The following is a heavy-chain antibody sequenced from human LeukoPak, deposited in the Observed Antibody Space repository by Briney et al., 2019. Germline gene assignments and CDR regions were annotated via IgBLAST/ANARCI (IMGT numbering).Heavy chain of an antibody. V-gene: IGHV4-59*08. CDR1: GGSFSGYY. CDR2: MYYSGIT. J-gene: IGHJ4*02. CDR3: ARSYSSGWYGG. Sequence: PSETLSLTCAVYGGSFSGYYWSWIRQPPGKGLEWIGYMYYSGITNYNPSLKSRVTISVDTSKNQFSLKLSSVTAADTAVYYCARSYSSGWYGGWGQGTLVTVSS. D-gene: IGHD6-19*01.